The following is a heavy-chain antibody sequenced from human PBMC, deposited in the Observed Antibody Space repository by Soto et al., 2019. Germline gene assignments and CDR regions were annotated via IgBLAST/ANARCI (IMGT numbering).Heavy chain of an antibody. CDR3: ATLRLDP. J-gene: IGHJ5*02. CDR2: INPNSGGT. Sequence: ASVKVSCKASGYSFTAYCVHWVRQAPGQGLEWMGWINPNSGGTNYAQRFQGRVAMTTDTSTNTAYMELNSLKSDDTALYFCATLRLDPWGQGTLVTVSS. CDR1: GYSFTAYC. D-gene: IGHD3-9*01. V-gene: IGHV1-2*02.